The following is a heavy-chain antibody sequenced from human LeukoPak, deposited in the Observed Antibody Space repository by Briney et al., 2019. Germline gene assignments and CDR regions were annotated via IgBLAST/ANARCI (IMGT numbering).Heavy chain of an antibody. J-gene: IGHJ4*02. D-gene: IGHD3-22*01. CDR2: VLYSGTP. Sequence: SETLSLTCNVSGGSISPYYWSWMREPPGKELEWIGYVLYSGTPNYNPSLKSRVTISVDTSKKQFSLKVNSVTAADTAVYFCATGGSGYLSYYLDYWGQGTRVTVYS. CDR3: ATGGSGYLSYYLDY. CDR1: GGSISPYY. V-gene: IGHV4-59*08.